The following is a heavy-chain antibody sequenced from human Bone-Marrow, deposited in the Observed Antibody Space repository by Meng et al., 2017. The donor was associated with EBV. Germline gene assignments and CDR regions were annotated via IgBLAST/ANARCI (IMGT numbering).Heavy chain of an antibody. J-gene: IGHJ4*02. D-gene: IGHD3-10*01. Sequence: QVQLVESGGGLVKPGYSVKVSCKTSGGTFSSDAISWVRQAPGQGLVWLGGLIPMSGAPYYAQNFQGRVTITADESTSTHYMELSNLRSEDTAMYYCASESGRGFTPDYWGQGTLVTVSS. CDR1: GGTFSSDA. CDR2: LIPMSGAP. CDR3: ASESGRGFTPDY. V-gene: IGHV1-69*01.